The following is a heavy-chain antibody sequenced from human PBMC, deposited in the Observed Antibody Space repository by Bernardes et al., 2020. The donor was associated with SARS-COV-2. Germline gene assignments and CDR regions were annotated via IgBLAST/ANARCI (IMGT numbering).Heavy chain of an antibody. CDR1: KFTVSNNY. J-gene: IGHJ6*02. CDR2: LYSGGTT. Sequence: GGSLRLSCEASKFTVSNNYMSWVRQAPGKGLEWVSRLYSGGTTGYADSVKGRFTVSRDNSKNTLFLQMSDLRAEDTAIYYCATAPLYYYGLDVWGQGTAVTVSS. CDR3: ATAPLYYYGLDV. V-gene: IGHV3-53*01.